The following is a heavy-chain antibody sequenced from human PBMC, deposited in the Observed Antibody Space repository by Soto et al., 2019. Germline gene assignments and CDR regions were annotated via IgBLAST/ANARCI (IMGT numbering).Heavy chain of an antibody. J-gene: IGHJ6*02. CDR2: IYHSGTT. D-gene: IGHD1-26*01. Sequence: QVQLQESGPGLVKPSQTLSLTCTVSGGSISSDGYYWSWIRQYPGKGLEWIGYIYHSGTTYYNPSLKRPLTISVDTSRNQFSLKLTSVTAADTAVYYFVRDRLLGGGFFATFSGMVLWGQGTTVTVSS. CDR3: VRDRLLGGGFFATFSGMVL. V-gene: IGHV4-31*01. CDR1: GGSISSDGYY.